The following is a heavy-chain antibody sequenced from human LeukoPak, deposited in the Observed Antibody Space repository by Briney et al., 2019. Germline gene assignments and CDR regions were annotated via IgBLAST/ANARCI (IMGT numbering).Heavy chain of an antibody. J-gene: IGHJ5*02. CDR3: AKDSYSSSWYAANWFDP. CDR1: GFTFSSYG. V-gene: IGHV3-30*02. Sequence: PGGSLRLSCAASGFTFSSYGMHWVRQAPGKGLEWVAFIRYDGSNKYYADSVKGRFTISRDNSKNTLYLQMNSLRAEDTAVYYCAKDSYSSSWYAANWFDPWGQGTLVTVSS. D-gene: IGHD6-13*01. CDR2: IRYDGSNK.